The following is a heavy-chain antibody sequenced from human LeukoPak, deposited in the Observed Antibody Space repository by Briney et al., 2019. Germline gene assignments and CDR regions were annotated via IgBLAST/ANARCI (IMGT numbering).Heavy chain of an antibody. D-gene: IGHD6-13*01. CDR3: ARGRAAADDFDL. Sequence: ASVKVSCKASGYTFGSYSVNWVRQPPGQGLAGLGWVNTYNGDTKYTQKFQGRVSLTTDSSASTAYMELTNLKSDDTGIYYCARGRAAADDFDLWGQGTPVTVSS. CDR2: VNTYNGDT. V-gene: IGHV1-18*01. J-gene: IGHJ4*02. CDR1: GYTFGSYS.